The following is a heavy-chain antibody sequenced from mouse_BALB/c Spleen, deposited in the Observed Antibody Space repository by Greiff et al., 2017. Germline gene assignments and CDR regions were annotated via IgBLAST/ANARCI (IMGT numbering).Heavy chain of an antibody. CDR3: ARQLRRDMDY. D-gene: IGHD2-4*01. V-gene: IGHV5-6*01. Sequence: EVNVVESGGDLVKPGGSLKLSCAASGFTFSSYGMSWVRQTPDKRLEWVATISSGGSYTYYPDSVKGRFTISRDNAKNTLYLQMSSLKSEDTAMYYCARQLRRDMDYWGQGTSVTVSS. CDR1: GFTFSSYG. CDR2: ISSGGSYT. J-gene: IGHJ4*01.